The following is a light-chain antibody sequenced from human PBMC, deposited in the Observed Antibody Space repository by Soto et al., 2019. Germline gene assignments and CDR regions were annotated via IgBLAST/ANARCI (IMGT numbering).Light chain of an antibody. CDR3: QHYDAHSPWT. Sequence: DIQMTQTPSTLSASVGDRVTITCRASQSISDSLAWYQQKVGKAPSLLIYDASTLEKGVPSRFRGSGSGTEFTLTISGLQPDDFATYYCQHYDAHSPWTFGQGTDLEIK. J-gene: IGKJ1*01. V-gene: IGKV1-5*01. CDR1: QSISDS. CDR2: DAS.